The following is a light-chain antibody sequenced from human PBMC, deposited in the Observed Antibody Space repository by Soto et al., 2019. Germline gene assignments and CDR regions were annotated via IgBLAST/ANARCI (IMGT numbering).Light chain of an antibody. CDR3: QKYNSAPQT. J-gene: IGKJ1*01. CDR1: QGISSY. V-gene: IGKV1-27*01. CDR2: AAS. Sequence: DIQMTQSPSSLSASVGDRVTITCRASQGISSYLAWYQQKPGRVPKLLIYAASTLQSGVPSRFSGSGSGTDFTLTISSLQPEDVETYYCQKYNSAPQTFGQGTKVEIK.